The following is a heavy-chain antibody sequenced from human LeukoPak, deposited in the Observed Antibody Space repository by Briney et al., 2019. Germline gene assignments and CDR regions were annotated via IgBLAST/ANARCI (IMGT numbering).Heavy chain of an antibody. V-gene: IGHV3-23*01. Sequence: SGGSLRLSCAASGFTFSTYAMTWVRQAPGKGLEWVSGISESDGGNTYYADSVKGRFTISRDNSKNTLYLQMNSLRAEDTAVYYCARERWELLEGRWSARPGMSYYYMDVWGKGTTVTVSS. D-gene: IGHD1-26*01. CDR2: ISESDGGNT. CDR1: GFTFSTYA. CDR3: ARERWELLEGRWSARPGMSYYYMDV. J-gene: IGHJ6*03.